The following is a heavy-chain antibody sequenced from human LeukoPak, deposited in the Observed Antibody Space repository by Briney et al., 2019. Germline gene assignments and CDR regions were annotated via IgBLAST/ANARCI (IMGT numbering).Heavy chain of an antibody. Sequence: PGGSLRLSCAASGFTFSSYSMNWVRQAPGKGLEWVSSISSSSYIYYADSVKGRFTISRDNAKNSLYLQMNSLRAEDTAVYYCARDWEVGITIFGVVDQVYGMDVWGQGTTVTVSS. CDR3: ARDWEVGITIFGVVDQVYGMDV. V-gene: IGHV3-21*01. D-gene: IGHD3-3*01. J-gene: IGHJ6*02. CDR2: ISSSSYI. CDR1: GFTFSSYS.